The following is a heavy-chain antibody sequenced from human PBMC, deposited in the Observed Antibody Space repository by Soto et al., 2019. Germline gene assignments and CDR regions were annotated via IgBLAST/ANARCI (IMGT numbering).Heavy chain of an antibody. CDR1: GYPLSDNQ. J-gene: IGHJ5*02. Sequence: QVQLVQSGSEVKKPGASVKVSCKASGYPLSDNQIHWLRRAPGQGLEWMGRINPKSDDTNYAQKFQGRVTMTRDTSIDTAYLELTGLTSDDTATYYCARKHSLDYIRWGLDPWGQGTLVTVSS. CDR2: INPKSDDT. V-gene: IGHV1-2*02. D-gene: IGHD4-4*01. CDR3: ARKHSLDYIRWGLDP.